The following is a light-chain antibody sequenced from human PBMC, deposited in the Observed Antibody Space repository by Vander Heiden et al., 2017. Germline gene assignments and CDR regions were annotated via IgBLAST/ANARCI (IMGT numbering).Light chain of an antibody. Sequence: VLTQPPATLSLSPGERPTLSCRASQSVSRFLDWYHQKPGQAPRLLIYDASNRATGVPDRFSGSGSGTDFTLTISSLEAEDFGVYYCKQRSKWPLTFGRGTKVDIK. V-gene: IGKV3-11*01. CDR3: KQRSKWPLT. CDR1: QSVSRF. CDR2: DAS. J-gene: IGKJ3*01.